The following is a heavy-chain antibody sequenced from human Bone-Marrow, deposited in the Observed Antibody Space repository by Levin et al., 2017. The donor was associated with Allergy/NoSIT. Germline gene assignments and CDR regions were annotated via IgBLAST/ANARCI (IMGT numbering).Heavy chain of an antibody. J-gene: IGHJ4*02. D-gene: IGHD2-21*02. CDR3: ARGQTATLQAFQF. CDR1: GFTFSSYA. V-gene: IGHV3-23*01. Sequence: ASVKVSCAASGFTFSSYAMAWVRQAPGKGLEWVSTIIYTGVTTYYADSVKGRFTISRDNSENTLSLQMNNLRGEDTAVYFCARGQTATLQAFQFWGQGTLVTVSS. CDR2: IIYTGVTT.